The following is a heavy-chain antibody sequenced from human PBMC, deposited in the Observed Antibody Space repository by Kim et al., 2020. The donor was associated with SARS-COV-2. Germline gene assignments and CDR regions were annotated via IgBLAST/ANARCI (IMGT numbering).Heavy chain of an antibody. Sequence: ASVKVSCKVSGYTLTELSMHWVRQAPGKGLEWMGGFDPEDGETIYAQKFQGRFTMTEDTSTDTAYMELSSLRSEDTAVYYCATSGYCSGGSCYHRWFDPWGQGTLVTVSS. CDR1: GYTLTELS. CDR2: FDPEDGET. J-gene: IGHJ5*02. V-gene: IGHV1-24*01. CDR3: ATSGYCSGGSCYHRWFDP. D-gene: IGHD2-15*01.